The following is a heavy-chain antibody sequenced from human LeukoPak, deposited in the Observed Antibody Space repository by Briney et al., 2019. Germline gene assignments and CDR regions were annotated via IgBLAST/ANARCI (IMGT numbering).Heavy chain of an antibody. V-gene: IGHV3-33*01. J-gene: IGHJ6*03. CDR2: IWYDGSHQ. Sequence: GSLRLSCAASGFTFSSYGMHWVRQAPGKGLEWVAVIWYDGSHQYYADSVKGRFTISRDNSKNTLYLQMNSLRAEDTAVYYCARSGYYDLYYMDVWGKGTTVTVSS. CDR1: GFTFSSYG. CDR3: ARSGYYDLYYMDV.